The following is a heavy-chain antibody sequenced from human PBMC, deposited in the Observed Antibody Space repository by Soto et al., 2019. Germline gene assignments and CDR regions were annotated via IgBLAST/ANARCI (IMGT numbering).Heavy chain of an antibody. D-gene: IGHD3-22*01. CDR1: DDSTRSRYW. CDR3: ARLPYYDTPPVTFDI. V-gene: IGHV4-39*01. Sequence: SETLSLTCGVSDDSTRSRYWWTWIRQPPGKGLEWIGTIYSTVSTHYNPSLKSRVTISVDTSKNQFSLKLNSVTAADTAVYYCARLPYYDTPPVTFDIWGQGAMVTVSS. CDR2: IYSTVST. J-gene: IGHJ3*02.